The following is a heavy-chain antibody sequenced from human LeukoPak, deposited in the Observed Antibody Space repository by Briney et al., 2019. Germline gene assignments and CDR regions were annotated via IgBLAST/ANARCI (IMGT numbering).Heavy chain of an antibody. J-gene: IGHJ4*02. CDR1: GYTFTSYY. D-gene: IGHD3-22*01. V-gene: IGHV1-46*01. CDR2: INPIGGST. Sequence: ASVKVSCRASGYTFTSYYMHWVRQAPGQGLEWMGIINPIGGSTSYAQKFQGRVTMTRDTSTSTVYMELSSLRSEDTAVYYCARDGYYDSSGYYYEDFDYWGQGTLVTVSS. CDR3: ARDGYYDSSGYYYEDFDY.